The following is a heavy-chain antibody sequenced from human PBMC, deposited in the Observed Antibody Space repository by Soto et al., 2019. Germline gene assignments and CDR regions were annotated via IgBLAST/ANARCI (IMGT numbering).Heavy chain of an antibody. D-gene: IGHD2-2*01. CDR1: GGSISSSSYY. CDR2: IYYSGST. Sequence: SETLSLTCTVSGGSISSSSYYWGWIRQPPGKGLEWIGSIYYSGSTYYNPSLKSRVTISVDTSKNQFSLKLSSVTAADTAVYYCARHDGQLPHLDYWGQGTLVTVSS. CDR3: ARHDGQLPHLDY. V-gene: IGHV4-39*01. J-gene: IGHJ4*02.